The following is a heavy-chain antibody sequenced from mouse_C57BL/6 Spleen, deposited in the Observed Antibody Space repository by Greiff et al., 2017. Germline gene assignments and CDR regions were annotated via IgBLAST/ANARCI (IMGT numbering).Heavy chain of an antibody. J-gene: IGHJ2*01. CDR1: GFTFSDYY. CDR3: ARQKAGFFDY. CDR2: ISNGGGST. Sequence: EVKLVESGGGLVQPGGSLKLSCAASGFTFSDYYMYWVRQTPEKRLEWVAYISNGGGSTYYPDTVKGRFTISRDNAKNTLYLQMSRLKSEDTAVYYCARQKAGFFDYWGQGTTLTVSS. V-gene: IGHV5-12*01.